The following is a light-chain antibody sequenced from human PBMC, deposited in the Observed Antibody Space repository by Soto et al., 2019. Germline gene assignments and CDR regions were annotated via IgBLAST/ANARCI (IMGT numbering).Light chain of an antibody. J-gene: IGKJ4*01. CDR2: AAS. CDR1: QSINSY. CDR3: QHTFNTPPN. V-gene: IGKV1-39*01. Sequence: DIQMTQSPSSLSASVGDRVTITCRASQSINSYLNWYQQKPGKAPNLLIYAASSLEGGVPSRFSGSGSGTNFTLTISGLQPEDLGTYFCQHTFNTPPNFGGGTKVEI.